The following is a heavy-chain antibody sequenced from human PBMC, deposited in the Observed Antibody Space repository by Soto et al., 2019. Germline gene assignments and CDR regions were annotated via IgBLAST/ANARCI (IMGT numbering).Heavy chain of an antibody. CDR2: IYYSGTT. J-gene: IGHJ4*02. V-gene: IGHV4-39*01. CDR1: GGSISTSNYY. D-gene: IGHD2-21*02. Sequence: PSETLSLTCTVSGGSISTSNYYWGWVRHPPRKALDWIGNIYYSGTTYYNPSLKSRVTIAVHTSKIQFSLKLNSVTAADTAVYYCATFVLPASLHADFDFGGPGXLVTVYS. CDR3: ATFVLPASLHADFDF.